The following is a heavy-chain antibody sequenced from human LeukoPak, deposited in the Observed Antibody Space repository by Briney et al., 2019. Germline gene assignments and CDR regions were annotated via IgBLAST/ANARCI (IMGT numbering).Heavy chain of an antibody. J-gene: IGHJ4*02. V-gene: IGHV4-34*01. Sequence: SETLSLTCTVSGGSISSYYWSWVRQPPGKGLEWIGEIYHSGSTNYNPSLKSRVTISVDTSKNQFSLKLNSVTAADTAVYYCARQNGDYWGQGTLVTVSS. D-gene: IGHD3-16*01. CDR2: IYHSGST. CDR3: ARQNGDY. CDR1: GGSISSYY.